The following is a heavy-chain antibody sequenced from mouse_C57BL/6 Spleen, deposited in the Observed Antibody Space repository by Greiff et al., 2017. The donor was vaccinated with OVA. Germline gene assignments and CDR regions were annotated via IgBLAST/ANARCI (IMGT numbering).Heavy chain of an antibody. CDR1: GFTFSDHG. D-gene: IGHD1-1*01. CDR3: ARTVVAPTDWYFDV. Sequence: DVQLVESGGGLVKPGGSLKLSCAASGFTFSDHGMHWVRQAPEKGLEWVAYISSGSSTIYYADTVKGRFTISRDNAKNTLFLQMTSLRSEDTAMYYGARTVVAPTDWYFDVWGTGTTVTVSS. V-gene: IGHV5-17*01. CDR2: ISSGSSTI. J-gene: IGHJ1*03.